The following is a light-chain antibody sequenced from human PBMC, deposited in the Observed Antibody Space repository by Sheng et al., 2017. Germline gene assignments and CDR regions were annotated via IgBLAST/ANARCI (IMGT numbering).Light chain of an antibody. V-gene: IGKV2-30*01. CDR2: KVS. Sequence: DVVMTQSPLSLPVTLGQAASISCRSSQSLVYSDGDTYLNWFHQRPGQSPRRLISKVSKRDSGVPDRVSGSGSGTDFTLKISRVEAEDVGVYYCMQGKDALTLGGGTNVEIK. J-gene: IGKJ4*01. CDR3: MQGKDALT. CDR1: QSLVYSDGDTY.